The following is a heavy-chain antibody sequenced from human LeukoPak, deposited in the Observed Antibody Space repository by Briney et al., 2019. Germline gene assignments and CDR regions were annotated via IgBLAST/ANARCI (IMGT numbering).Heavy chain of an antibody. J-gene: IGHJ5*02. CDR2: IYSGGST. V-gene: IGHV3-53*01. CDR1: GFTVSSNY. Sequence: PGGSLRLSCAASGFTVSSNYMSWVRQAPGKGLEWVSVIYSGGSTYYADSVKGRFTISRDNSKNTLYLQMNSLRAEDTAVYYCARAPDWGSHRWFDPWGQGTLVTVSS. CDR3: ARAPDWGSHRWFDP. D-gene: IGHD7-27*01.